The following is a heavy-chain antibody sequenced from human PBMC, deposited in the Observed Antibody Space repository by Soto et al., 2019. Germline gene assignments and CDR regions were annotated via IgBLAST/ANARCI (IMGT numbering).Heavy chain of an antibody. V-gene: IGHV3-23*01. D-gene: IGHD3-3*01. J-gene: IGHJ4*02. CDR3: AKGSSGLRFLEWLSPHDY. CDR1: GFTFSSYA. CDR2: ITGSGVST. Sequence: PGGSLRLSCAASGFTFSSYAMSWVRQAPGKGLEWVSAITGSGVSTYYADSVKGRFTISRDNSKNTLYLQMNSLRAEDTAVYYCAKGSSGLRFLEWLSPHDYWGQGTLVTVFS.